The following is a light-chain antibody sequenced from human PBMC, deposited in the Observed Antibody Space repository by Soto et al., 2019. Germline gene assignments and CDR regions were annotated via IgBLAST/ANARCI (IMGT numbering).Light chain of an antibody. J-gene: IGLJ1*01. CDR1: SSDVGGYNY. CDR2: EVR. CDR3: SSYTSSSNHYV. V-gene: IGLV2-14*01. Sequence: QSVRRHPASVSWSPGQSITIPCTGTSSDVGGYNYVSWYQQQPGKAPKLMIYEVRNRPSGASNRFSGSKSGNTASLTISGLQAEDEADYYCSSYTSSSNHYVFGTGTKVTVL.